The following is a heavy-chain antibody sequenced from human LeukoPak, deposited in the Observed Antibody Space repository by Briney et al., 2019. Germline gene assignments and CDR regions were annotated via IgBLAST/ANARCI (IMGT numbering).Heavy chain of an antibody. CDR3: ARHFYGTGASTADIDY. CDR2: IYPGDPDT. V-gene: IGHV5-51*01. Sequence: GESLKISCKGSGYSFTSYWIGWVRQMPGKGLEWMGIIYPGDPDTRYSPSFQGQVTISADKSISTAYLQWSSLKASDTAMYYCARHFYGTGASTADIDYWGQGTLVTVSS. J-gene: IGHJ4*02. CDR1: GYSFTSYW. D-gene: IGHD1-1*01.